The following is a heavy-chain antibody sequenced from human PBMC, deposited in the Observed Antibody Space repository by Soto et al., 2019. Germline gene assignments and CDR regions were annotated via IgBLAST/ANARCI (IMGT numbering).Heavy chain of an antibody. D-gene: IGHD2-15*01. CDR1: GFTFSSYA. CDR3: VMSGYCSGGSCYSVPPPRTYFDY. J-gene: IGHJ4*02. Sequence: GGSLRLSCSASGFTFSSYAMHWVRQAPGKGLEYVSAISSNGGSTYYADSVKGRFTISRDNSKNTLYLQMSSLRAEDTAVYYCVMSGYCSGGSCYSVPPPRTYFDYWGQGTLVTVSS. V-gene: IGHV3-64D*08. CDR2: ISSNGGST.